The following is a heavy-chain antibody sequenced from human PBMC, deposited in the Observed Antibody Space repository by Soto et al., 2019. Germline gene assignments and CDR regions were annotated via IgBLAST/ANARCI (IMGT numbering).Heavy chain of an antibody. V-gene: IGHV3-48*02. CDR3: ARDDTAMANYYYYGMDV. D-gene: IGHD5-18*01. CDR2: ISSSSSTI. CDR1: GFTFSSYS. J-gene: IGHJ6*02. Sequence: GGSLRLSCAASGFTFSSYSMNWVRQAPGKGLEWVSYISSSSSTIYYADSVKGRFTISRDNAKNSLYLQMNSLRDEDTAVYYCARDDTAMANYYYYGMDVWGQGTTVTVSS.